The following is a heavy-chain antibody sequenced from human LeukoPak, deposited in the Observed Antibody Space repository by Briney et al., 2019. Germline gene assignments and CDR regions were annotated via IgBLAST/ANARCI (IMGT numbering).Heavy chain of an antibody. J-gene: IGHJ5*02. Sequence: PSETLSLTCTVSGYSISSGYYWGWIRQPPGKGLEWIGSIYTSGSTNYNPSLKSRVTMSVDTSKNQFSLKLSSVTAADTAVYYCARLKAGKMTNWFDPWGQGTLVTVSS. CDR1: GYSISSGYY. V-gene: IGHV4-38-2*02. CDR3: ARLKAGKMTNWFDP. CDR2: IYTSGST.